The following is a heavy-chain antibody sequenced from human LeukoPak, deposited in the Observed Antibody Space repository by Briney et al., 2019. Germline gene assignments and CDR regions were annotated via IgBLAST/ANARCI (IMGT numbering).Heavy chain of an antibody. CDR3: ARDRRYYGSGINYFDY. Sequence: PSETLSLTCTVSGGSISSYYWSWIRQPPGKGLEWIGYIYYSGSTNYNPSLKSRVTTSVDTSKNQFSLKLSSVTAANTAVYYCARDRRYYGSGINYFDYWGQGTLVTVSS. CDR2: IYYSGST. J-gene: IGHJ4*02. V-gene: IGHV4-59*01. CDR1: GGSISSYY. D-gene: IGHD3-10*01.